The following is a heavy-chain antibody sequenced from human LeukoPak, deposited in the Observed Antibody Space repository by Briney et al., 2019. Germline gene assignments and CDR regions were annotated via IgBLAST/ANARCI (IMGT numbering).Heavy chain of an antibody. V-gene: IGHV3-30-3*01. J-gene: IGHJ6*02. CDR2: ISYDGSNK. D-gene: IGHD3-10*01. CDR3: AREQSRPFPWFGEFPPYGMDV. CDR1: GFTFSSYA. Sequence: QAGGSLRLSCAASGFTFSSYAMHWVRQAPGKGLEWVAVISYDGSNKYYADSVKGRFTISRDNSKNTLYLQMNSLRAEDTAVYYCAREQSRPFPWFGEFPPYGMDVWGQGTTVTVSS.